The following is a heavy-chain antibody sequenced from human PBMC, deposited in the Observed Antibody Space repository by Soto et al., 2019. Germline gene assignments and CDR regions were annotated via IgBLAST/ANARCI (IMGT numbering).Heavy chain of an antibody. J-gene: IGHJ5*02. V-gene: IGHV5-51*01. D-gene: IGHD3-3*01. CDR3: ISGYYAWFDP. CDR2: IYPGDSET. CDR1: GYTFSTYW. Sequence: ESLKISCKGSGYTFSTYWIGWVRQMPGKGLEWMGIIYPGDSETRYSPSFQGRVTISADKSLSTAFLQWSSLKASDTAMYYCISGYYAWFDPWGHGSLVTGSS.